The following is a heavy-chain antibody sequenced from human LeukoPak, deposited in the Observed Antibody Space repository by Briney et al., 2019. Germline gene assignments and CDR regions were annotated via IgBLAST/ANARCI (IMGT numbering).Heavy chain of an antibody. J-gene: IGHJ6*03. V-gene: IGHV3-20*04. CDR2: INWNGGST. CDR3: ARDRQWDLDYYYHMDV. Sequence: GGSLRLSCAASGFTFDDYGMSWVRQAPGKGLEWVSGINWNGGSTNYADSVKGRFTISRDNAKNSLYLQMNSLRAEDTAVYYCARDRQWDLDYYYHMDVWGKGTTVTVSS. CDR1: GFTFDDYG. D-gene: IGHD1-26*01.